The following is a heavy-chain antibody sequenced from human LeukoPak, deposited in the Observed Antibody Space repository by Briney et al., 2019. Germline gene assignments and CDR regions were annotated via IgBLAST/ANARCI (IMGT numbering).Heavy chain of an antibody. D-gene: IGHD2-15*01. CDR2: MNPNSGNT. CDR1: GYTFTNYD. J-gene: IGHJ4*02. Sequence: ASVKVSCKASGYTFTNYDINWVRQATGQGLEWMGWMNPNSGNTGYAQKFQDRVTMTRNTSISTAYMQLSSLTFEDTAVYYCARGPRYCSGGSCYSGTLRGWGQGTLVTVSS. V-gene: IGHV1-8*01. CDR3: ARGPRYCSGGSCYSGTLRG.